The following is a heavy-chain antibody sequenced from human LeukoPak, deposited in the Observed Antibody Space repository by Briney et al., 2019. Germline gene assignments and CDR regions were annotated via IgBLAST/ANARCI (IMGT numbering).Heavy chain of an antibody. CDR2: ISAYNGNT. Sequence: ASVKVSCKASGGTFSSYAISWVRQAPGQGLEWMGWISAYNGNTNYAQKLQGRVTMTTDTSTSTAYMELRSLRSDDTAVYYCARDDCTNGVCFDYWGQGTLVTVSS. D-gene: IGHD2-8*01. V-gene: IGHV1-18*01. CDR3: ARDDCTNGVCFDY. J-gene: IGHJ4*02. CDR1: GGTFSSYA.